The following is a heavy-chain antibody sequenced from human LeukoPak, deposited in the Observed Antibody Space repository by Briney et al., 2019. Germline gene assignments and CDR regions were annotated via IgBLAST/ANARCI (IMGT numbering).Heavy chain of an antibody. CDR1: GYTFTGYY. CDR2: INPNSGGT. D-gene: IGHD3-22*01. V-gene: IGHV1-2*02. J-gene: IGHJ4*02. CDR3: ASDHYYDSSGFYPY. Sequence: ASVKVSCKASGYTFTGYYMHWVRQAPGQGLEWMGWINPNSGGTNYAQKFQGRVTMTRDTSISTAYMELSRLRSDDTAVYYCASDHYYDSSGFYPYWGQGTLVTVSS.